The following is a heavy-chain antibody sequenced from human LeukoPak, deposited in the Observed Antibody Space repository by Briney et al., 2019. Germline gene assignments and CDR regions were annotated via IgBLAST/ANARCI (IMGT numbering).Heavy chain of an antibody. CDR2: INPNSGGT. J-gene: IGHJ3*02. D-gene: IGHD6-19*01. CDR3: ARDSQPWSSGWPDAFDI. Sequence: GASVKVSCKASGYTFTGYYMHWVRQAPGQGLEWMGWINPNSGGTNYAQKFQGRVTMTRDTSISTAYMELSRLRSDDTAVYYCARDSQPWSSGWPDAFDIWGQGTMVTVSS. CDR1: GYTFTGYY. V-gene: IGHV1-2*02.